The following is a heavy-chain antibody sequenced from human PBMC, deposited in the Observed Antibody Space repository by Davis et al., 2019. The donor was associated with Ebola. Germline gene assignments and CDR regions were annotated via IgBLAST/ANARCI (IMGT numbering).Heavy chain of an antibody. CDR2: IIPIFDKA. J-gene: IGHJ1*01. D-gene: IGHD6-19*01. CDR1: GYTFTNFF. CDR3: AKDLTYSSGSH. V-gene: IGHV1-69*13. Sequence: SVKVSCKASGYTFTNFFMHWVRQAPGQGLEWVGGIIPIFDKANYAQKFQGRVTITADESTSTAYMELISLRSEDTAVYYCAKDLTYSSGSHWGQGTLVTVSS.